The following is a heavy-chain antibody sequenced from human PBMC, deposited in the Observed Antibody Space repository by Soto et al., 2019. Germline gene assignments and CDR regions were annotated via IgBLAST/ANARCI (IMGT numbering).Heavy chain of an antibody. J-gene: IGHJ4*02. Sequence: SETLSLTCTVSGGSISRGGYYWSWIRQHPGKGLEWIGYIYYSGSTYYNPSLKSRVTISVDTSKNQFSLKLSSVTAADTAVYYCARASKPYYYGSGSYYNGLLRGYFDYWGQGTLVTVSS. CDR1: GGSISRGGYY. V-gene: IGHV4-31*03. CDR2: IYYSGST. D-gene: IGHD3-10*01. CDR3: ARASKPYYYGSGSYYNGLLRGYFDY.